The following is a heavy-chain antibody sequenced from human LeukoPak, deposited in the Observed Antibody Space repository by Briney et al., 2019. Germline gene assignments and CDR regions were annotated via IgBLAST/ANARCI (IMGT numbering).Heavy chain of an antibody. J-gene: IGHJ4*02. V-gene: IGHV3-21*01. Sequence: GGSLRLSCAASGFTFSTYTMNWVRQAPGKGLEWVSSISSSSNYIYYADSVKGRFTISRDNAKNSLYLQMNSLTAEDTAVYYCARVSSTRDFDYWGQGTLVTVSS. D-gene: IGHD6-6*01. CDR1: GFTFSTYT. CDR3: ARVSSTRDFDY. CDR2: ISSSSNYI.